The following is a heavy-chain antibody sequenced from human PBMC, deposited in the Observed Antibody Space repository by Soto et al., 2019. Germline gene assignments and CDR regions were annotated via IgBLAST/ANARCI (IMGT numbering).Heavy chain of an antibody. D-gene: IGHD3-10*01. J-gene: IGHJ4*02. Sequence: SETLSLTCTVSGGSISSGGYYWSWIRQHPGKGLEWIGYIYYSGSTYYNPSPKSRVTISVDTSKNQFSLKLSSVTAADTAVYYCARGLTRITMVRGVINFEYWGQGTLVTVSS. V-gene: IGHV4-31*03. CDR3: ARGLTRITMVRGVINFEY. CDR1: GGSISSGGYY. CDR2: IYYSGST.